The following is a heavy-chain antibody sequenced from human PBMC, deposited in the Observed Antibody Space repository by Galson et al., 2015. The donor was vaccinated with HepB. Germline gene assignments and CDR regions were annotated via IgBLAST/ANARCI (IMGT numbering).Heavy chain of an antibody. CDR2: ISSSGSTM. Sequence: SLRLSCAASGFTFSYYSMNWVRQAPGKGLEWVSYISSSGSTMYYADSVQGRFTISRDNAKNSLYLRMNSLRAEDTAVYFCARENDYCFDYWGQGTLVTVSS. D-gene: IGHD1-1*01. V-gene: IGHV3-48*01. CDR1: GFTFSYYS. J-gene: IGHJ4*02. CDR3: ARENDYCFDY.